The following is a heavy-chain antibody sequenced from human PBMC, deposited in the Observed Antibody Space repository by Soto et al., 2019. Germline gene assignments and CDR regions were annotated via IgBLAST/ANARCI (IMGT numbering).Heavy chain of an antibody. V-gene: IGHV4-4*02. CDR1: GGSISSSNW. CDR2: IYHSGST. J-gene: IGHJ3*02. CDR3: ARDRYDSSGYVIIDAFDI. D-gene: IGHD3-22*01. Sequence: SETLSLTCAVSGGSISSSNWWSWVRQPPGKGLERIGEIYHSGSTNYNPSLKSRVTISVDKSKNQFSLKLSSVTAADTAVFYCARDRYDSSGYVIIDAFDIWGQGTMVT.